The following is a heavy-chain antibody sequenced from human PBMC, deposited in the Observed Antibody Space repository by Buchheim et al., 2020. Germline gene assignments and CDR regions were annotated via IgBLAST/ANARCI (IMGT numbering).Heavy chain of an antibody. CDR2: FSNSGSTI. J-gene: IGHJ6*02. CDR3: ASGWGVDV. CDR1: GLTFSSYG. Sequence: EVQLVESGGGLVQPGGSLRLSCAVSGLTFSSYGMNWARQAPGKGLEWLSYFSNSGSTIYSADSVKGRFTISGANSTSSLYLQMNSLRAEDTAVYHCASGWGVDVWGQGTT. V-gene: IGHV3-48*01.